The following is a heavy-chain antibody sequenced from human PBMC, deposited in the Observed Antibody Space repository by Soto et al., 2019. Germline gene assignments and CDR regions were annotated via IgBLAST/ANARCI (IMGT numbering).Heavy chain of an antibody. CDR3: ARDGCTSATCDVYGMDV. CDR1: GFTFSSYW. V-gene: IGHV3-7*03. CDR2: IKGDGSER. D-gene: IGHD2-2*01. J-gene: IGHJ6*02. Sequence: GGSLRLSCAASGFTFSSYWMSWVSQAPGKGLVWVANIKGDGSERQYADSVKGRFIISRDNAKNSLFLQMNSLRVEDTAVYYCARDGCTSATCDVYGMDVWGQGTTVTVS.